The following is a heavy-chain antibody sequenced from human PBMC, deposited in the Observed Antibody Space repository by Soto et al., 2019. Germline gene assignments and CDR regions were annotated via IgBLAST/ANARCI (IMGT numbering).Heavy chain of an antibody. CDR2: SINESYQETT. V-gene: IGHV3-49*04. J-gene: IGHJ4*02. Sequence: GSLSLSCTGSGFSFDDFAINWVRQPPGKGLEWVGLSINESYQETTDYAAAVKGRFTIARDTANGIAYLHMNSLNIAASAVYDCSGAESRDTAYFFPHWGQGTPVTVSS. D-gene: IGHD1-26*01. CDR1: GFSFDDFA. CDR3: SGAESRDTAYFFPH.